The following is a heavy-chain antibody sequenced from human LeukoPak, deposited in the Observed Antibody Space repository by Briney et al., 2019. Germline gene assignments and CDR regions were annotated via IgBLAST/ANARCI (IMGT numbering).Heavy chain of an antibody. CDR2: ITAFNGNA. J-gene: IGHJ5*02. CDR1: GYTFTSYG. CDR3: ARGRTGGNWFDP. Sequence: ASVKVSCKASGYTFTSYGISWVPQAPGQGLEWMGWITAFNGNANYEQKFQGRVTMTTDTSTTTAYMELRSLRSDDTAVYYCARGRTGGNWFDPWGQGTLVTVSS. D-gene: IGHD1-26*01. V-gene: IGHV1-18*01.